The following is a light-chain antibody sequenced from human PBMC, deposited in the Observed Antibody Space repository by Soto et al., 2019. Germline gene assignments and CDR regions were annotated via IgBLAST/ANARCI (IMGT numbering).Light chain of an antibody. V-gene: IGKV1-5*03. CDR1: QSISGS. J-gene: IGKJ4*01. CDR2: KAS. Sequence: DIPMTQSPSTLSASVGDRVTITCRASQSISGSLAWYQQKPGKAPKLLIYKASTLESGVPSRFSGSGSGTDFTLSISSLQPDDFATYFCQQYDDYSVTFGGGTKVEIK. CDR3: QQYDDYSVT.